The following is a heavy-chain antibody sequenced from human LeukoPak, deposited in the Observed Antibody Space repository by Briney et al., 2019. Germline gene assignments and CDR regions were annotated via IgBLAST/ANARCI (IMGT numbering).Heavy chain of an antibody. J-gene: IGHJ5*02. Sequence: GASVKVSCKASGYTFTGYYMHWVRQVPGQGLEWMGWINPNSGGTNYAQKFQGRVTMTRDTSISTAYMELSRLRSDDTAVYYCARVKDYDYNWFDPWGQGTLVTVSS. CDR2: INPNSGGT. CDR1: GYTFTGYY. CDR3: ARVKDYDYNWFDP. V-gene: IGHV1-2*02. D-gene: IGHD3-22*01.